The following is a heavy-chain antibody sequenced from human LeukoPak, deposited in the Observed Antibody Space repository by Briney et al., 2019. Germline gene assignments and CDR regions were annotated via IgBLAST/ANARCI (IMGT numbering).Heavy chain of an antibody. CDR3: AREGYCSSTSCSYFDY. V-gene: IGHV1-46*01. CDR2: INPSGGST. Sequence: ASVKVSCKASGYTFTSYYMHWVRQAPGQGLEWMGIINPSGGSTSYAQKFQGRVTITADKSTSTAYMELSSLRSEDTAVYYCAREGYCSSTSCSYFDYWGQGTLVTVSS. J-gene: IGHJ4*02. CDR1: GYTFTSYY. D-gene: IGHD2-2*01.